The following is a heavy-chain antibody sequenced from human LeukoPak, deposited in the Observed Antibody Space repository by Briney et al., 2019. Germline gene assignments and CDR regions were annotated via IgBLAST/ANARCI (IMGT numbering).Heavy chain of an antibody. CDR3: AREDSDCSGGSCYVDY. J-gene: IGHJ4*02. D-gene: IGHD2-15*01. V-gene: IGHV3-11*01. Sequence: GGSLRLSCAASGFTFSDYYMSWIRQAPGKGLERVSYISSSGSTIYYADSVKGRFTISRDNAKNSLYLQMNSLRAEDTAVYYCAREDSDCSGGSCYVDYWGPGTLVTVSS. CDR1: GFTFSDYY. CDR2: ISSSGSTI.